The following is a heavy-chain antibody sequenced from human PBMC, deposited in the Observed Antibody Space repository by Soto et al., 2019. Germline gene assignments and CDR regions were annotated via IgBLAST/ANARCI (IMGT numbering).Heavy chain of an antibody. V-gene: IGHV4-59*01. CDR1: GASISSDY. J-gene: IGHJ4*02. D-gene: IGHD3-9*01. CDR3: ARGKVAMNILSD. Sequence: QVQLQESGPGLVKPSETLSLTCTVSGASISSDYWSWIRQPPGKGLEWIGFNHYSGNSNYNPSLRSRXXIXVXXSKHQVSLRLTSVTAADTAVYYCARGKVAMNILSDWGQGILVTVCS. CDR2: NHYSGNS.